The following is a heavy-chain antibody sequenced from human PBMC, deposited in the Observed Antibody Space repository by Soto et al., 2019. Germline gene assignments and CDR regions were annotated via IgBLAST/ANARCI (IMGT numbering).Heavy chain of an antibody. CDR1: GFTFSSYG. V-gene: IGHV3-33*01. CDR2: IWYDGSNK. CDR3: ARAQYSSSPFDY. J-gene: IGHJ4*02. D-gene: IGHD6-13*01. Sequence: QVQLVESGGGVVQPGRSLRLSCAASGFTFSSYGMHWVRQAPGKGLEWVAVIWYDGSNKYYADSVKGRFTISRDNSKNTLYLQMNSLRAADTAVYYCARAQYSSSPFDYWSQGTLVTVSS.